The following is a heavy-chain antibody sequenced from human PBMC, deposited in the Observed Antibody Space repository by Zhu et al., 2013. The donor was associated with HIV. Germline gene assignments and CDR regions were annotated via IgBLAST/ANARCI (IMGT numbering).Heavy chain of an antibody. CDR3: AREQCSSTTCYQYMDV. V-gene: IGHV1-18*01. D-gene: IGHD2-2*01. J-gene: IGHJ6*03. CDR1: GYTFTSYG. CDR2: INTIFGTA. Sequence: QVQLVQSGTEVKKPGASVKVSCTASGYTFTSYGISWVRQAPGQGLEWMGGINTIFGTANYAQNFQGRVTMTTDTYTSTAYMDLRSLRSDDTAVYYCAREQCSSTTCYQYMDVWGKGTTVTVSS.